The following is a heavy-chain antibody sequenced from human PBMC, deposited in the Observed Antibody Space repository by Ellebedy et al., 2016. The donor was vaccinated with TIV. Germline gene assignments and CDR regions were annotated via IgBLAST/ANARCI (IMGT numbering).Heavy chain of an antibody. Sequence: PGGSLRLSCAASGFIVSDNYMSWVRQAPGKGLEWVSVLYGSGTTYSADSVRGRFTISRDNSKNTLYLQMNSLRAEDTAVYYCARAVEMPTNPPSDAFDIWGQGTTVTVSS. J-gene: IGHJ3*02. CDR1: GFIVSDNY. CDR3: ARAVEMPTNPPSDAFDI. CDR2: LYGSGTT. V-gene: IGHV3-66*01. D-gene: IGHD5-24*01.